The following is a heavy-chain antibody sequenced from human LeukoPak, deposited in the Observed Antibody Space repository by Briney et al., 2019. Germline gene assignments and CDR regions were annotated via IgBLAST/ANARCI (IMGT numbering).Heavy chain of an antibody. CDR1: GFTFSTYG. J-gene: IGHJ4*02. Sequence: PGGSLRPSCAASGFTFSTYGMNWVRQAPGKGLEWVSYISGSSSAIYYTDSVKGRFTISRDNAKKSVFLQMNGLRAEDTAVYYCATYSGYDRIFDYWGQGTLVTVSS. CDR3: ATYSGYDRIFDY. V-gene: IGHV3-48*01. D-gene: IGHD5-12*01. CDR2: ISGSSSAI.